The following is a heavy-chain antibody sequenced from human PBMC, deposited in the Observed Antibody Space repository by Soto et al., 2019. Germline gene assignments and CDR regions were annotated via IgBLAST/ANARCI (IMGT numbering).Heavy chain of an antibody. CDR2: ISSSGFT. Sequence: QVQLQESGPGLVKPSETLSLTCTVSGGSITPYYWSWIRQPPGKRLEWIGYISSSGFTNYNPSLNSRVTISVDTSKNQFSLKLSSVTAADTAVYYCVRDCYSSNCFDLWGQGTLVTVSS. J-gene: IGHJ4*02. CDR1: GGSITPYY. CDR3: VRDCYSSNCFDL. V-gene: IGHV4-59*01. D-gene: IGHD6-13*01.